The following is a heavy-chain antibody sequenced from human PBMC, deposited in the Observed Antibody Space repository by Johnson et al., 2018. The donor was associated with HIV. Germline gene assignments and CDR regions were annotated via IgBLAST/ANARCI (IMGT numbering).Heavy chain of an antibody. D-gene: IGHD6-13*01. Sequence: QVQLVESGGGVVQPGRSLRLSCAASGFTFSSYAMHWVRQAPGKGLEWVAVISYDGSNKYYADSVKGRFTISRDNSKNTLYLQMNSLRAEDTAVYYCAFIGYGSLDAFEIWGQGTMVTVSS. J-gene: IGHJ3*02. CDR2: ISYDGSNK. CDR1: GFTFSSYA. CDR3: AFIGYGSLDAFEI. V-gene: IGHV3-30*04.